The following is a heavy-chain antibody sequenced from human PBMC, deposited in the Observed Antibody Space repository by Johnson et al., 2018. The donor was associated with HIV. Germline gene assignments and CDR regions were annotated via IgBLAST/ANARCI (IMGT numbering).Heavy chain of an antibody. CDR3: AREELEPDVFDI. D-gene: IGHD1-1*01. CDR2: KRYDGSNK. CDR1: GFTFSTFG. Sequence: QVHLVESGGGVVQPGGSLRLSCAASGFTFSTFGMHWVRQAPGKGLEWVSFKRYDGSNKYYADSLEGRFTISRDKSKNTVYLQMNSLRVEDTAVYYCAREELEPDVFDIWGQGTMVTVSS. V-gene: IGHV3-30*02. J-gene: IGHJ3*02.